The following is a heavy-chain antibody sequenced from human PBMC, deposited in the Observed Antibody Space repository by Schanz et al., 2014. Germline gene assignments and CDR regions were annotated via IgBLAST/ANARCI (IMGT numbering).Heavy chain of an antibody. Sequence: QVQLVQSGAEVKKPGSSVTVSCKASGGTFSSYTINWVRQAPGQGLEWMGRINPNSGGTNYAQKFQGRVTMTRDTSISTVYMELTRLTFDDTAIYYCARDSDVSKYNLFDSWGQGTLVTVSS. CDR2: INPNSGGT. J-gene: IGHJ5*01. CDR1: GGTFSSYT. V-gene: IGHV1-2*06. CDR3: ARDSDVSKYNLFDS.